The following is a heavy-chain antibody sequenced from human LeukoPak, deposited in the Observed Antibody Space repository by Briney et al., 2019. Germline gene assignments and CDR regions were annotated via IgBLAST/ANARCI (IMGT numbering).Heavy chain of an antibody. V-gene: IGHV3-23*01. CDR2: ISGGGGTT. J-gene: IGHJ4*02. CDR3: AKCRITIFGLIDY. Sequence: GGSLRLSCAASGFTFSSYAMNWVRQAPGKRLEWVSSISGGGGTTYYADSVKGRFIISRDNSKNTLYLQMNSLRADDTAVYYCAKCRITIFGLIDYGGRGPLVTVSS. D-gene: IGHD3-3*01. CDR1: GFTFSSYA.